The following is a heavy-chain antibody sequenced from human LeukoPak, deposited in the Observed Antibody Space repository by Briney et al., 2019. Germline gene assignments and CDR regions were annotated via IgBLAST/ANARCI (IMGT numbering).Heavy chain of an antibody. V-gene: IGHV3-21*04. CDR3: ARTYDSSGYWGYYYYYMDV. CDR2: IRSSTRYI. Sequence: GGSLRLSCAASGFIFSNYSLNWVRQAPGKGLEWVSSIRSSTRYIFYADSVKGRFTVSRDNAKNTLYLQMNSLRAEDTAVYYCARTYDSSGYWGYYYYYMDVWGKGTTVTISS. D-gene: IGHD3-22*01. CDR1: GFIFSNYS. J-gene: IGHJ6*03.